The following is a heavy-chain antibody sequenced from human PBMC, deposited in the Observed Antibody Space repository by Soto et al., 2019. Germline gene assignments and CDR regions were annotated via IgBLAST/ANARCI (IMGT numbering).Heavy chain of an antibody. CDR3: ARQIVGAIDAFDI. CDR1: GGSISSYY. V-gene: IGHV4-59*08. D-gene: IGHD1-26*01. J-gene: IGHJ3*02. Sequence: TSETLSLTCTVSGGSISSYYWSWIRQPPGKGLEWIGYIYYSGSTNYNPSLKSRVTISVDTSKNQFSLKLSSVTAADTAVYYCARQIVGAIDAFDIWGQGTMVTVSS. CDR2: IYYSGST.